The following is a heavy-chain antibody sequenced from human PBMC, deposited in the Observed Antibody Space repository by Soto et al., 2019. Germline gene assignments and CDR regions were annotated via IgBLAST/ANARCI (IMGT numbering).Heavy chain of an antibody. J-gene: IGHJ4*02. V-gene: IGHV4-30-2*01. Sequence: SETLSLTCAVSGGSISSGGYSWSWIRQPPGKGLEWIGYIYHSGSTYYNPSLKSRVTISVDRPKNQFSLKLSSVTAADTAVYYCARLTMVRGVIGYYFDYWGQGTLVTVSS. D-gene: IGHD3-10*01. CDR2: IYHSGST. CDR3: ARLTMVRGVIGYYFDY. CDR1: GGSISSGGYS.